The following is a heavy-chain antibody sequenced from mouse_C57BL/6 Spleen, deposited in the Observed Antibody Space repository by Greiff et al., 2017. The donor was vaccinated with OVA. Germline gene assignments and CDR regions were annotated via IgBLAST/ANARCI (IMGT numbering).Heavy chain of an antibody. CDR3: TRRTAQVFDY. D-gene: IGHD3-2*02. V-gene: IGHV1-15*01. CDR2: IDPETGGT. Sequence: QVQLQQSGAELVRPGASVTLSCKASGYTFTDYEMHWVKQTPVHGLEWIGAIDPETGGTAYNQKFKGKAILTADKSSSTAYMELRSLTSEDSAVYYCTRRTAQVFDYWGQGTTLTVSS. CDR1: GYTFTDYE. J-gene: IGHJ2*01.